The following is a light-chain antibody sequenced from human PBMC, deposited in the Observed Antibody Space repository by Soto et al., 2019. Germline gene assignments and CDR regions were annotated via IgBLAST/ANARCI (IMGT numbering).Light chain of an antibody. Sequence: EVVMTQSPGTLSVSPGESATLSCRASQTISTDLAWYQQRRGQPPRLLIYGASTRAPGIPARFSGSGSGTEFTLTISDLQSEDFAFYYCQQFHDWPKWTFGQGNKV. CDR1: QTISTD. CDR3: QQFHDWPKWT. CDR2: GAS. J-gene: IGKJ1*01. V-gene: IGKV3-15*01.